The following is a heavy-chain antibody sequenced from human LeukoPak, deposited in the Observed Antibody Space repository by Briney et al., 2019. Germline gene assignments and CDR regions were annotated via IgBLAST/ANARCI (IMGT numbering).Heavy chain of an antibody. CDR3: ARATSYYYGSGRYYYDAFDI. CDR1: GGTFSSYA. Sequence: SVKVSCKASGGTFSSYAISWVRQAPGQGLEWMGGIIPIFGTANYAQKFQGRVTITADESTSKAYMELSSLRSEDTAVYYCARATSYYYGSGRYYYDAFDIWGQGTMVTVSS. V-gene: IGHV1-69*01. J-gene: IGHJ3*02. D-gene: IGHD3-10*01. CDR2: IIPIFGTA.